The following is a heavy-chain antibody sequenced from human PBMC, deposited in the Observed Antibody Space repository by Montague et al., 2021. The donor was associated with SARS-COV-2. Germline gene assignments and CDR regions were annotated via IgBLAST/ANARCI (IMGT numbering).Heavy chain of an antibody. CDR3: ARAQMNRITIFGVVAEFDP. CDR2: IYYSGST. CDR1: GGSISSYY. J-gene: IGHJ5*02. D-gene: IGHD3-3*01. V-gene: IGHV4-59*01. Sequence: SETLSLTCTVSGGSISSYYWSWIRQPPGKGLGWIGYIYYSGSTXXXPSXXXRVTISVDTSENQFSLKLSSVTAADTAVYYCARAQMNRITIFGVVAEFDPWGQGTLVTVSS.